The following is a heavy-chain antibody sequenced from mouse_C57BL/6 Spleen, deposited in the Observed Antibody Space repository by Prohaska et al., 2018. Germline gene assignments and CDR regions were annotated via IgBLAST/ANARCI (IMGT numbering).Heavy chain of an antibody. CDR2: IDPSDSYT. V-gene: IGHV1-69*01. CDR3: ARRGDFNY. J-gene: IGHJ2*01. CDR1: GYTFTSYW. Sequence: QVQLQQPGAELVMPGASVKLSCKASGYTFTSYWMHWVKQRPGQGLELIGEIDPSDSYTNYNQKFKGKATLTVDKSSSTAYMQLSSLTSEDSAVYYCARRGDFNYWGQGTTLTVSS.